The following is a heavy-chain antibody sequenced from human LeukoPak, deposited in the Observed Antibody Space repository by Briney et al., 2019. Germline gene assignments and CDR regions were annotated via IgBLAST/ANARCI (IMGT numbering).Heavy chain of an antibody. J-gene: IGHJ6*02. CDR2: INAGNGNT. CDR3: ARDQACSSTSCYRSYYYGMDV. CDR1: GYTFTSYA. D-gene: IGHD2-2*01. Sequence: ASVKVSCKASGYTFTSYAMHWVRQAAGQRLEWMGWINAGNGNTKYSQKFQGRVTITRDTSASTAYMELSSLRSEDTAVYYCARDQACSSTSCYRSYYYGMDVWGQGTTVTVSS. V-gene: IGHV1-3*01.